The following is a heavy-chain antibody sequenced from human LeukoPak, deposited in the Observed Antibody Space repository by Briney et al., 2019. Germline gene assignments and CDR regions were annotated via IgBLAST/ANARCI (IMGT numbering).Heavy chain of an antibody. CDR3: AKDALNYYYDSSGYYDY. J-gene: IGHJ4*02. Sequence: GGSLRLSCAASRFTFSSYAMSWVRQAPGKGLEWVSTISGSGGSTYYADSVKGRFTISRDNSKNTLYLQMNSLRAEDTAVYYCAKDALNYYYDSSGYYDYWGQGTLVTVSS. CDR1: RFTFSSYA. CDR2: ISGSGGST. D-gene: IGHD3-22*01. V-gene: IGHV3-23*01.